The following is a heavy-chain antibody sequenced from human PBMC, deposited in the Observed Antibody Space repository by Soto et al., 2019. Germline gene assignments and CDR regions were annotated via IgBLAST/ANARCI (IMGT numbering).Heavy chain of an antibody. Sequence: EVQLVESGGGLVKPGGTLRLSCAASGFTFSNGWMSWVRQAPGKGLEGVGRIKSKMAGGTADCRAPVKGRFTISRDDSKDPPYLQMNSLKAENTAVYYCATDSTLTVCDGGPCYSLQTKIHDSWGQGTLVTVSS. J-gene: IGHJ4*02. CDR3: ATDSTLTVCDGGPCYSLQTKIHDS. V-gene: IGHV3-15*01. D-gene: IGHD2-15*01. CDR1: GFTFSNGW. CDR2: IKSKMAGGTA.